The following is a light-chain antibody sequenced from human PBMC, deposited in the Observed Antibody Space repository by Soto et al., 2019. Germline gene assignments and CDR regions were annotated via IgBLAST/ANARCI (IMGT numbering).Light chain of an antibody. CDR1: QSVSSSY. J-gene: IGKJ1*01. Sequence: EIVLTQSPGTLSLSPGERATLSCRASQSVSSSYLAWYQQKPGQAPRLLIYGASSRATGIPDRFSASGSGTDFTLTISRLEPEDFAVYYCQQYGSSRTFGQGTKVDSK. V-gene: IGKV3-20*01. CDR2: GAS. CDR3: QQYGSSRT.